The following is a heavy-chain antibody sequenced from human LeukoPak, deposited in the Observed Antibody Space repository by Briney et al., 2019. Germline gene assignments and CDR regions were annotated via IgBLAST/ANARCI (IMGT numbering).Heavy chain of an antibody. CDR3: ARDDNWGFDY. CDR2: TRGSGSGM. V-gene: IGHV3-21*05. Sequence: GGSLRLSCAASGFAFSDYSMNWVRQAPGKGLEWVANTRGSGSGMGSGNYYAGAVKGRFTISRDNAKNSLYLQMNGLRAEDTAFYYCARDDNWGFDYWGQGALVTVSS. D-gene: IGHD7-27*01. J-gene: IGHJ4*02. CDR1: GFAFSDYS.